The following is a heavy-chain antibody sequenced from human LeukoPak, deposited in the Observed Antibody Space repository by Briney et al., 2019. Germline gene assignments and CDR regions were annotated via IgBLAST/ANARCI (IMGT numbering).Heavy chain of an antibody. CDR2: IYYSGST. Sequence: SETLSLTCTVSGGSISSGDYYWSWIRQPPGKGLEWIGYIYYSGSTYYNPSLKSRVTISADTSKNQFSLKLSSVTAADTAVYYCARDGPLAGMDVWGQGTTVTVSS. V-gene: IGHV4-30-4*01. CDR1: GGSISSGDYY. J-gene: IGHJ6*02. CDR3: ARDGPLAGMDV.